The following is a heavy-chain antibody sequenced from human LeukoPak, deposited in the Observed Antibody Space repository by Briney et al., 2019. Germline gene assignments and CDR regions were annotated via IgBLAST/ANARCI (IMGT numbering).Heavy chain of an antibody. CDR1: GFTFRSHG. CDR2: IWYDGSDK. Sequence: PGRSLRLSCAASGFTFRSHGMHWVRQAPGKGLEWVAVIWYDGSDKYYADSVRGRFTISRDNSKNTMYLQMNSLRAEDTDLYNGARYKSSVYIDFWGQGTPVTVSA. V-gene: IGHV3-33*01. D-gene: IGHD5/OR15-5a*01. J-gene: IGHJ4*02. CDR3: ARYKSSVYIDF.